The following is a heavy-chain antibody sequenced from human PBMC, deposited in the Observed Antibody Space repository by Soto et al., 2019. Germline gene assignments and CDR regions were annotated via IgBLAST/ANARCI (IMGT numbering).Heavy chain of an antibody. CDR3: ARGNKEMATDY. CDR1: GFTVSSNY. D-gene: IGHD5-12*01. CDR2: IYSGGST. V-gene: IGHV3-53*04. Sequence: QLGGSLRLSCAASGFTVSSNYMSWVRQAPGKGLEWVSVIYSGGSTYYADSVKGRFTISRHNSKNTLYLQMNSLRAEDTAVYYCARGNKEMATDYWGQGTLVTVSS. J-gene: IGHJ4*02.